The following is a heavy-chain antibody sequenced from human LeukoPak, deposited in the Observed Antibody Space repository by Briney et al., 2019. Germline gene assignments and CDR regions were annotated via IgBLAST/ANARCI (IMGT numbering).Heavy chain of an antibody. CDR2: ISASGAVP. Sequence: GRSLRLSCAASGFTLDRFYMGGIPQVPGKGLDYIALISASGAVPYYAESVKGRFTIARDNAKNSVSLQMNSLSADDTAVYYCARSLIVASEDYWGQGTLVTVSS. J-gene: IGHJ4*02. V-gene: IGHV3-11*04. CDR1: GFTLDRFY. CDR3: ARSLIVASEDY. D-gene: IGHD3-22*01.